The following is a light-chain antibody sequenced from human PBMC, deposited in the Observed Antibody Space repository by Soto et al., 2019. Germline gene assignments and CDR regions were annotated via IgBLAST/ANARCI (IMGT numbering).Light chain of an antibody. J-gene: IGLJ1*01. Sequence: QSVLTQPRSVSGSPGQSVTISCSGSSSNIGSNTVNWYQQLPGTAPKLRIYSNNQRPSGVPDRFSGSKSGTSASLAISGLQSEDEADYYCAAWDDSLNGYVFGTGTKVTVL. CDR3: AAWDDSLNGYV. V-gene: IGLV1-44*01. CDR1: SSNIGSNT. CDR2: SNN.